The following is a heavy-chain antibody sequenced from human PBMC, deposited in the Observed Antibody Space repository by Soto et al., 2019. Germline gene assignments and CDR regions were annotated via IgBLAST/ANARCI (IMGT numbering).Heavy chain of an antibody. CDR3: ARQETATKDAFDI. CDR1: GYSFTSYW. V-gene: IGHV5-51*01. CDR2: IYPGDSDT. J-gene: IGHJ3*02. Sequence: GESLKISCKGSGYSFTSYWIGWVRQMPGKGLEWMGIIYPGDSDTRYSPSFQGQVTISADKSISTAYLQWSSLKASDTAMYYCARQETATKDAFDIWGQGTMVTVSS.